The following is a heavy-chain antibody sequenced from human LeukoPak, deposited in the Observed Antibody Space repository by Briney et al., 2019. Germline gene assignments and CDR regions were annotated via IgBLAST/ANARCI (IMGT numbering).Heavy chain of an antibody. CDR2: INPNSGGT. V-gene: IGHV1-2*02. CDR3: ARPIRGSYVEDAFDM. Sequence: ASVKVSCKASGYTFTGYYMHWVRQAPGQGLEWMGWINPNSGGTSYAQKFQGRVTMTRDTSISTGYMELSRLRSDDTAVYYCARPIRGSYVEDAFDMWGQGTMVTVSA. CDR1: GYTFTGYY. J-gene: IGHJ3*02. D-gene: IGHD1-26*01.